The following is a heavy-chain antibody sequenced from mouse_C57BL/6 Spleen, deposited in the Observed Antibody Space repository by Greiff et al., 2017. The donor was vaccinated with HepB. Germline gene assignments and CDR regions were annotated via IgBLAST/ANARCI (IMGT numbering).Heavy chain of an antibody. Sequence: EVQGVESGGGLVQPGGSMKLSCVASGFTFSNYWMNWVRQSPEKGLEWVAQIRLKSDNYATHYAESVKGRFTISRDDSKSSVYLQMNNLRAEDTGIYYCTAWGYAMDYWGQGTSVTVSS. V-gene: IGHV6-3*01. CDR3: TAWGYAMDY. J-gene: IGHJ4*01. D-gene: IGHD4-1*01. CDR2: IRLKSDNYAT. CDR1: GFTFSNYW.